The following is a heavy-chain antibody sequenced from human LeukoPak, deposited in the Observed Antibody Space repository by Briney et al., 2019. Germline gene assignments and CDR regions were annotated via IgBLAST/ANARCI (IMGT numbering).Heavy chain of an antibody. CDR3: ARVGTAMVVGAFDI. CDR1: GFTFSSYG. J-gene: IGHJ3*02. V-gene: IGHV3-30*02. Sequence: PGGSLRLSCAASGFTFSSYGMHWVRQAPGKGLDWVAFIHHDGSNKYYADSVKGRFTISRDNSKNTLYLQMNSLRAEDTAVYYCARVGTAMVVGAFDIWGQGTMVTVSS. D-gene: IGHD5-18*01. CDR2: IHHDGSNK.